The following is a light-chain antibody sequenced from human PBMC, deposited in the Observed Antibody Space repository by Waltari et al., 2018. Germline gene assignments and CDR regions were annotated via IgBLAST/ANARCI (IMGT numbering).Light chain of an antibody. V-gene: IGKV3-15*01. J-gene: IGKJ4*01. Sequence: EIVMTQSPATLSVSPGERPTLSCRASQSVSSNLAWYQQKPGQAPRPLIYGASTSATGIPARFSGSGSGTEFTLTFSSLQSEDFAVYCCQQYNNWPLTFGGGAKVEI. CDR3: QQYNNWPLT. CDR2: GAS. CDR1: QSVSSN.